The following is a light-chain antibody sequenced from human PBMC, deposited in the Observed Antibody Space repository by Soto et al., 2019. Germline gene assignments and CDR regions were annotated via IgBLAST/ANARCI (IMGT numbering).Light chain of an antibody. CDR2: AAS. Sequence: DIQMTQSPSSLSASVGDTVTITCRASQGISVHLDWYQQKPGKVPKLLIYAASNLHIGVPSRISGSGSETDFTLTISSLQPEDFATYYWQQSYILPYTFGLRTRLEIK. J-gene: IGKJ2*01. V-gene: IGKV1-39*01. CDR3: QQSYILPYT. CDR1: QGISVH.